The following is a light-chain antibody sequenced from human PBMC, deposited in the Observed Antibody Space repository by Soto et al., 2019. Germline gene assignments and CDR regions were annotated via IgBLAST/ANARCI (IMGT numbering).Light chain of an antibody. CDR3: CSYAGSYTHVV. Sequence: QSALTQPRSVSGSPGQSVTISCTGTSSDVGGYNYVSWYQQHPGKAPKLMIYDVSKRPSGVPDRFPGSKSGNTASLTISGLQAEDEADYYCCSYAGSYTHVVFGGGTKVTVL. CDR2: DVS. J-gene: IGLJ2*01. V-gene: IGLV2-11*01. CDR1: SSDVGGYNY.